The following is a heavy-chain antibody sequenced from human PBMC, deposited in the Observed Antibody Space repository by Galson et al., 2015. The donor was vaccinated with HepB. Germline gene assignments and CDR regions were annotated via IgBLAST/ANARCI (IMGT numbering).Heavy chain of an antibody. V-gene: IGHV3-30*02. CDR2: IRFGSTKK. Sequence: SLRLSCAASGFTFSDYGMHWVRQAPGKGLEWVAFIRFGSTKKSYADSVKGRFTISRDDSKNTLYMQMDSLRVEDAAVYYCAKDLVDCSSTSCYFRGHNYYYYYGMDVWGQGTTVTVSS. CDR3: AKDLVDCSSTSCYFRGHNYYYYYGMDV. J-gene: IGHJ6*02. D-gene: IGHD2-2*01. CDR1: GFTFSDYG.